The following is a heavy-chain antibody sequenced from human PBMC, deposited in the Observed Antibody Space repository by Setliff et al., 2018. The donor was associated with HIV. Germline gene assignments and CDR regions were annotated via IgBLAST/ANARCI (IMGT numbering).Heavy chain of an antibody. V-gene: IGHV3-23*01. CDR3: VRRGGAAAGGPHNWFDP. CDR1: GFTFSSHV. J-gene: IGHJ5*02. D-gene: IGHD6-13*01. CDR2: ITPSSTET. Sequence: GSLRLSCAASGFTFSSHVMTWVRQAPGKGLEWVSVITPSSTETYYADSVKGRFTISRDDSKNTLSLQMSSLRAEDTALYYCVRRGGAAAGGPHNWFDPWGQGTLVTVSS.